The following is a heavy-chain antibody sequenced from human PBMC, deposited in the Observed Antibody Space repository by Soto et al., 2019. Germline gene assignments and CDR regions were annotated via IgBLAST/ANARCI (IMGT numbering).Heavy chain of an antibody. V-gene: IGHV3-33*01. CDR2: IWYDGSDK. Sequence: PGGSLRLSCAASGFTFSGFGMHWVRQAPGKGPEWVAIIWYDGSDKYYADSVKGRFTISRDNSKNTLYLQMNSLRAEDTAVYHCAFGNLSYYFDFWGHGTPVTVSS. CDR1: GFTFSGFG. D-gene: IGHD3-16*01. CDR3: AFGNLSYYFDF. J-gene: IGHJ4*01.